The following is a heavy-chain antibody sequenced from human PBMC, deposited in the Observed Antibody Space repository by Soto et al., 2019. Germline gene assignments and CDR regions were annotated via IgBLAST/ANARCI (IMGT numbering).Heavy chain of an antibody. V-gene: IGHV4-31*03. CDR2: IYYSGST. CDR3: ARGVSFPSWRTPDY. Sequence: SETLSLTCTVSGGSISSGGYYWSWIRQHPGKGLEWIGYIYYSGSTYYNPSLKSRVTISVDTSKNQFSLKLSSVTAADTAVYYCARGVSFPSWRTPDYWGQGTLVTVSS. CDR1: GGSISSGGYY. J-gene: IGHJ4*02. D-gene: IGHD2-15*01.